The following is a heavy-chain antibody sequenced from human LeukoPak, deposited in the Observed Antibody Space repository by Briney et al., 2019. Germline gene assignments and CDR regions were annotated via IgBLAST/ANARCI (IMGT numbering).Heavy chain of an antibody. J-gene: IGHJ4*02. CDR1: GYIFIDYN. Sequence: ASVKVSCKASGYIFIDYNMHWVRQAPGQGLEWMGWVNPYSGVTNYAQKFQARVTMTRDTSIRTAYMELSSLESEDTAVYYCARGGCGSASCYAYDYWGKGTLVTVSS. CDR3: ARGGCGSASCYAYDY. CDR2: VNPYSGVT. V-gene: IGHV1-2*02. D-gene: IGHD2-2*01.